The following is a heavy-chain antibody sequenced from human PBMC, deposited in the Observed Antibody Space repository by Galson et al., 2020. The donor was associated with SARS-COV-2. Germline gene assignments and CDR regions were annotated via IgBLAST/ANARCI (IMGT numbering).Heavy chain of an antibody. CDR2: IYPGDSDT. CDR3: ARLDGCADYYDSSNFDY. CDR1: GYSFTSYW. D-gene: IGHD3-22*01. Sequence: GESLKISCKGSGYSFTSYWIGWVRQMPGQGLEWMGIIYPGDSDTRYSPSFQGQVTISADKSISTAYLQWSSLKASDTAMYYCARLDGCADYYDSSNFDYGGQGTLVTVSS. J-gene: IGHJ4*02. V-gene: IGHV5-51*01.